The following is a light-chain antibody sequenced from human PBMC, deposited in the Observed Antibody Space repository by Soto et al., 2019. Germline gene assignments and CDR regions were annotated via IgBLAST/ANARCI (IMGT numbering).Light chain of an antibody. V-gene: IGKV3-15*01. J-gene: IGKJ1*01. CDR3: QQYNNWRPQT. Sequence: EIVMTQSPATLSVSPGERATLSCRASQSVSSNLAWYQQKPGQAPRLLIYGASTRATGIPARFSGSGSGTEFTLTISSPQSEDFAVYYCQQYNNWRPQTFGQGTKVEIK. CDR1: QSVSSN. CDR2: GAS.